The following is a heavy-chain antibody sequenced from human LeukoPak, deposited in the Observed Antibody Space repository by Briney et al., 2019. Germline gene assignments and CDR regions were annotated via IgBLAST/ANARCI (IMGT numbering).Heavy chain of an antibody. D-gene: IGHD5-18*01. CDR2: IWYDGRAK. Sequence: PGGSLRLSCAASGFTFSGCGMHWVRQAPGKGREGVAFIWYDGRAKYYTHSEKGRFTISRDNSKNPLYLQMHSLRAEHTAMYYCAKDPYSYGSYFDYWGQESLVTVSS. CDR1: GFTFSGCG. CDR3: AKDPYSYGSYFDY. V-gene: IGHV3-30*02. J-gene: IGHJ4*02.